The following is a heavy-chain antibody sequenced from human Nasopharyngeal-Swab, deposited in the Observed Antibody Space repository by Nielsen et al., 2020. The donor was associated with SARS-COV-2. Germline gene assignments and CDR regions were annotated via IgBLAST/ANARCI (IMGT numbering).Heavy chain of an antibody. D-gene: IGHD4-11*01. CDR1: GGSFSGYY. CDR3: ARVGYSNYGEGFDY. V-gene: IGHV4-34*01. CDR2: INHSGST. J-gene: IGHJ4*02. Sequence: GSLRLSCAVYGGSFSGYYWSWIRQPPGKGLEWIGEINHSGSTNYNPSLKSRVTISVDTSKSQFSLKLSSVTAADTAVYYCARVGYSNYGEGFDYWGQGTLVTVSS.